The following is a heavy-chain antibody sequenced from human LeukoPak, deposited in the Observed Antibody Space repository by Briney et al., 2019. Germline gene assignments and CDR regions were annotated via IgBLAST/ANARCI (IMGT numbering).Heavy chain of an antibody. CDR2: ISNSGST. V-gene: IGHV4-59*08. Sequence: SETPSLTCSVSGASISSYYWSWMRQPPGKGLEWIGYISNSGSTHYNPSLKSRVTISVDTSKNQFSLNLNSMTAADTAVYFCARHYWSDPFDYWGQGTLVTVSS. J-gene: IGHJ4*02. D-gene: IGHD1-1*01. CDR1: GASISSYY. CDR3: ARHYWSDPFDY.